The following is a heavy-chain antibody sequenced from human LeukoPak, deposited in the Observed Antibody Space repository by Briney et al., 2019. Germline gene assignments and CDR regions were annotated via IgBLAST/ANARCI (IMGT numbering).Heavy chain of an antibody. CDR1: GFTFSSYA. CDR3: AKDQIFGRRPGYFDY. V-gene: IGHV3-23*01. D-gene: IGHD3-3*01. J-gene: IGHJ4*02. Sequence: GGSLRLSCAASGFTFSSYAMSWVRQAPGKGLEWVSAISGSGGSTYYADSVKGRFTISRDNSKNTLYLQMNSLRAEDTAVYYCAKDQIFGRRPGYFDYWGQGTLVTVSS. CDR2: ISGSGGST.